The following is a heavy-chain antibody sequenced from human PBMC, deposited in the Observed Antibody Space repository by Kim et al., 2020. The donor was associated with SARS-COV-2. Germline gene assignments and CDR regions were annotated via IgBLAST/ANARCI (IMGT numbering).Heavy chain of an antibody. CDR3: AKLYDYYDSSGVDY. D-gene: IGHD3-22*01. Sequence: GKGLEWVSGISWNSGSIGYADSVKGRFTISRDNAKNSLYLQMNSLRAEDTALYYCAKLYDYYDSSGVDYWGQGTLVTVSS. J-gene: IGHJ4*02. V-gene: IGHV3-9*01. CDR2: ISWNSGSI.